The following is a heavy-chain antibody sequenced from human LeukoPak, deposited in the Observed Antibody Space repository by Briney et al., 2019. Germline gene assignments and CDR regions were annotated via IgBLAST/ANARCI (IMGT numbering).Heavy chain of an antibody. V-gene: IGHV3-9*01. CDR1: GFTFDDYA. CDR2: ISWNSGSI. D-gene: IGHD5-18*01. CDR3: AKVGYSYGSYQYFQH. Sequence: GGSLRLSCAASGFTFDDYAMHWVRQAPGKGLEWVSGISWNSGSIGYADSVKGRFTISRDNAKNSLYLQMNSLRAEDTALYYCAKVGYSYGSYQYFQHWGQGTLVTVSS. J-gene: IGHJ1*01.